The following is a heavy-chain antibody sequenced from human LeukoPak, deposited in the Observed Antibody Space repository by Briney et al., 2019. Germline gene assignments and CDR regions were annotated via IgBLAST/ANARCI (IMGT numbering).Heavy chain of an antibody. CDR1: GGTFSSYA. Sequence: GASVKVSCKASGGTFSSYAISWVRQAPGQGLERMGGIIPIFGTANYAQKFQGRVTITADESTSTAYMELSSLRSEDTAVYYCARGDYDFWSGYYAYWGQGTLVTVSS. D-gene: IGHD3-3*01. V-gene: IGHV1-69*13. J-gene: IGHJ4*02. CDR2: IIPIFGTA. CDR3: ARGDYDFWSGYYAY.